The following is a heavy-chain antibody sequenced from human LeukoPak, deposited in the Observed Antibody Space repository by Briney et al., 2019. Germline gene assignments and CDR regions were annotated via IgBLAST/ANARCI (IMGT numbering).Heavy chain of an antibody. V-gene: IGHV1-18*01. J-gene: IGHJ6*02. Sequence: ASVKVSCKASGYTFTSCGISWVRQAPGQGLEWMGWISAYNGNTNYAQKLQGRVTMTTDTSTSTAYMELRSLRSDDTAVYYCARFSGGSCFYGMDVWGQGTTVTVSS. CDR3: ARFSGGSCFYGMDV. CDR2: ISAYNGNT. CDR1: GYTFTSCG. D-gene: IGHD2-15*01.